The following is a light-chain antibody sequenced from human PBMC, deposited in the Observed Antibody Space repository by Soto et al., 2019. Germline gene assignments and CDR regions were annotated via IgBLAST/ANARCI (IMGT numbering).Light chain of an antibody. CDR3: QQYYSFPLT. CDR2: AAS. V-gene: IGKV1D-8*01. Sequence: MWVTQSQSLLSAYKGDRVTLSCLMSQGISSYLAWYQQKPGKAPELLIYAASTLQSGVPSRFSGSGSGTDFTLTISCLQSEDFATYYCQQYYSFPLTFGQGTKVDIK. J-gene: IGKJ1*01. CDR1: QGISSY.